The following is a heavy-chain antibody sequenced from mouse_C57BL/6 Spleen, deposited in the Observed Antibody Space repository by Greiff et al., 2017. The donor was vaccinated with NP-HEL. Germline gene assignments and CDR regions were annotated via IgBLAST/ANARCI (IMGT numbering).Heavy chain of an antibody. CDR3: AREGDLLWYN. Sequence: DVMLVESGPELVKPGASVKISCKASGYSFTGYYMHWVKQSSEKSLEWIGEINPSTGGTSYNQKFKGKATLTVDKSSSTAYMQLKSLTSEDSAVYYCAREGDLLWYNWGQGTTLTVSS. V-gene: IGHV1-43*01. CDR2: INPSTGGT. CDR1: GYSFTGYY. J-gene: IGHJ2*01. D-gene: IGHD2-1*01.